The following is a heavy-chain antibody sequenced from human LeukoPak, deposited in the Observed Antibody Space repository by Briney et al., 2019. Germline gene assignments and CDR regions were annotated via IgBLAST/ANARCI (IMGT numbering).Heavy chain of an antibody. D-gene: IGHD6-13*01. CDR3: ARVRGSSSSWGGFDY. CDR2: ISSSSSYI. Sequence: PGGSLRLSCAASGFTFSSYNMNWVRQAPGKGLEWVSSISSSSSYIYYADSVKGRFTISRDNAKNSLYLQMNSLRAEDTAVYYCARVRGSSSSWGGFDYWGQGTLVTVSS. J-gene: IGHJ4*02. CDR1: GFTFSSYN. V-gene: IGHV3-21*01.